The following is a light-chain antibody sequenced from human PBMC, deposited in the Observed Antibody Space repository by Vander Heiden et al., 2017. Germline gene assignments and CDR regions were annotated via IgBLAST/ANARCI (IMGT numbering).Light chain of an antibody. CDR1: NGAVSSGYF. Sequence: HTVVTPEPSLTVSPGGTVTLTCASNNGAVSSGYFPNWFQQKPGQAPRPLIYSATNKHSWTPARFSGSLRGGKAALTLSDVQEEDEAEYYCLLYDGEGWVFGGGTKVTVL. J-gene: IGLJ3*02. V-gene: IGLV7-43*01. CDR3: LLYDGEGWV. CDR2: SAT.